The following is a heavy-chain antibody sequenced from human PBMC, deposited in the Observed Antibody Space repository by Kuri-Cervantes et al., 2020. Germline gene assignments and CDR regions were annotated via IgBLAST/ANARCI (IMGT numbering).Heavy chain of an antibody. CDR2: IYYSGNT. CDR3: VRGLYDFTGYYYYFHMDI. Sequence: SETLSLTCSVSGGSIGGSDYYWGWIRQPPGKGLEWIGSIYYSGNTYHNRSLKSRVTISVDVSKNQFSLNLSSVTAADSAVYYCVRGLYDFTGYYYYFHMDIWGKGTTVTVSS. CDR1: GGSIGGSDYY. D-gene: IGHD3/OR15-3a*01. J-gene: IGHJ6*03. V-gene: IGHV4-39*01.